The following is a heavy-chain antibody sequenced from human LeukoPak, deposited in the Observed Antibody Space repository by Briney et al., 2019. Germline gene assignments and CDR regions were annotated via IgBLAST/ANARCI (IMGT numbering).Heavy chain of an antibody. CDR3: ARPDEDRGYSYGYNY. CDR1: GGTFSSYA. Sequence: ASVKVSCKASGGTFSSYAISWVRQAPGQGLEWMGGIIPIFGTANYAQKFQGRVTITADESTSTAYMELSSLRSEDTAVYYCARPDEDRGYSYGYNYWGQGTLVTVSS. D-gene: IGHD5-18*01. J-gene: IGHJ4*02. V-gene: IGHV1-69*13. CDR2: IIPIFGTA.